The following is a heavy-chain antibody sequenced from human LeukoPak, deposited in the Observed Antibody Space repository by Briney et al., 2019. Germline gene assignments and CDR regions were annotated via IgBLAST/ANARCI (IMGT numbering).Heavy chain of an antibody. D-gene: IGHD3-10*01. Sequence: VKPSETLSLTCTVSGDSISSYYWSWIRQPPGKGLEWIGYIYYSGSTNYNPSLKSRVTISVDTSKNQFSLKLSSVTAADTSVYYCAREEPITMVRGVMGGNWFDPWGQGTLVTASS. CDR2: IYYSGST. CDR3: AREEPITMVRGVMGGNWFDP. V-gene: IGHV4-59*01. J-gene: IGHJ5*02. CDR1: GDSISSYY.